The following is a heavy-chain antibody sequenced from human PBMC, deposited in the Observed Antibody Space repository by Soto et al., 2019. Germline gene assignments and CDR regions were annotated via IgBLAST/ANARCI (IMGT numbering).Heavy chain of an antibody. J-gene: IGHJ4*02. V-gene: IGHV4-30-2*01. CDR3: ARGPPFRR. Sequence: QLQLQESGSGLVKPSQTLSLTCAVSGGSISSGGYSWSWIRQPPGKGLEWIGYIYHSGSTYYNPSHKTPGTISVARSKTHFSLKLSSVTAADMAVDYCARGPPFRRWGQGTLGTVSS. CDR1: GGSISSGGYS. CDR2: IYHSGST.